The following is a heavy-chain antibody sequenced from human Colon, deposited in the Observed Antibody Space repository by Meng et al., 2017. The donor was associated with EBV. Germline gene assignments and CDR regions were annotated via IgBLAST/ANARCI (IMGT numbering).Heavy chain of an antibody. J-gene: IGHJ5*02. CDR2: IYYSGST. Sequence: QVQLQESGPGLVKPSQPLSLTCTVSGGSISSGGFYWSWFRQHPGKGLEWIGYIYYSGSTYYNPSLRSRVAISIDTSKNQFSLKLTSVTAADTAVYFCARTNYGDYNWFDPWGQGPLVTVYS. CDR1: GGSISSGGFY. CDR3: ARTNYGDYNWFDP. V-gene: IGHV4-31*03. D-gene: IGHD4-17*01.